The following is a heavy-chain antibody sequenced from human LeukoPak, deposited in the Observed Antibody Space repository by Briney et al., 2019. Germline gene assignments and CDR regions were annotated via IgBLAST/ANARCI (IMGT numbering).Heavy chain of an antibody. Sequence: SETLSLTCTASGGSISSYYWSWIRQPPGKGLEWIGYIYYSGSTNYNPSLKSRVTISVDTSKNQFSLKLSSVTAADTAVYYCARSMVRGDLSPWGQGTLVTVSS. D-gene: IGHD3-10*01. CDR3: ARSMVRGDLSP. CDR2: IYYSGST. V-gene: IGHV4-59*01. J-gene: IGHJ5*02. CDR1: GGSISSYY.